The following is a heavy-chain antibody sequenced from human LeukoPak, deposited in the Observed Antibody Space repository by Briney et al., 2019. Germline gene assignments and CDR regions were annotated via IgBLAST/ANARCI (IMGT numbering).Heavy chain of an antibody. V-gene: IGHV1-2*02. CDR1: GYTFTGYY. D-gene: IGHD3-22*01. CDR2: INPNSGGT. Sequence: ASVKVSCKASGYTFTGYYMHWVRQAPGQGLEWMGWINPNSGGTNYAQKFQGRVTMTRDTSISTAYMELSRLRSDDTAVYHCARKYYYDSSGYYSDAFDIWGQGTMVTVSS. CDR3: ARKYYYDSSGYYSDAFDI. J-gene: IGHJ3*02.